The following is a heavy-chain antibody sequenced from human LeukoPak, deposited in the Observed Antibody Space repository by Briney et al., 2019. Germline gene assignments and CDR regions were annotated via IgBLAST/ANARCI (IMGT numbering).Heavy chain of an antibody. CDR1: GYTFTGYY. V-gene: IGHV1-2*02. D-gene: IGHD3-22*01. CDR3: ATENYYDSSGYPDDAFDI. CDR2: INPNSGGT. J-gene: IGHJ3*02. Sequence: GASVKVSCKASGYTFTGYYMHWVRQAPGQGLEWIGWINPNSGGTNYAQKFQGRVTMTRDTSISTAYMELSRLRSDDTAVYYCATENYYDSSGYPDDAFDIWGQGTMVTVSS.